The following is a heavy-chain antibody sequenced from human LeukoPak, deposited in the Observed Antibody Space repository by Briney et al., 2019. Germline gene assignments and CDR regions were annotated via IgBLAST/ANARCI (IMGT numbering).Heavy chain of an antibody. Sequence: GRSLRLSCAASGFTFSSYGMHWVRQAPGKGLEWVSAIYSGGSTYYADSVKGRFTISRDNSKNTLYLQMNSLRAEDTAVYYCARSPRVAAPPIFGDWGQGTLVTVSS. CDR2: IYSGGST. V-gene: IGHV3-66*01. J-gene: IGHJ4*02. D-gene: IGHD6-19*01. CDR3: ARSPRVAAPPIFGD. CDR1: GFTFSSYG.